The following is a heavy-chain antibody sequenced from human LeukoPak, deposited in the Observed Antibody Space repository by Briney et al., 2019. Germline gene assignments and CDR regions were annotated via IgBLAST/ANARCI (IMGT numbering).Heavy chain of an antibody. CDR3: ARDWYYAFDF. V-gene: IGHV3-15*07. J-gene: IGHJ3*01. Sequence: GGSLRLSCLASGFTFSNTWMNWVRQAPGKGLEWVARIRSKRDGGTTDYAAPVKGRFTISRDDSKNTKYLQMNSLKAEDTAVYYCARDWYYAFDFWGQGTMVTVSS. CDR1: GFTFSNTW. CDR2: IRSKRDGGTT. D-gene: IGHD2-21*02.